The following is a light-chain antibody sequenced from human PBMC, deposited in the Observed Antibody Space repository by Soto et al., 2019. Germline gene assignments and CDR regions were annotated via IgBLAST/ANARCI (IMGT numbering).Light chain of an antibody. CDR1: QSVSTN. CDR3: QHYNSYSEA. V-gene: IGKV3-15*01. CDR2: GAS. J-gene: IGKJ1*01. Sequence: EIVMAQSPATLSVSPGERATLSCRASQSVSTNIAWYQQKPGQAPRLLIYGASTRATGIPARFSGSGSGTEFTLTIGSLLSEDFATYYCQHYNSYSEAFGQGTKVDIK.